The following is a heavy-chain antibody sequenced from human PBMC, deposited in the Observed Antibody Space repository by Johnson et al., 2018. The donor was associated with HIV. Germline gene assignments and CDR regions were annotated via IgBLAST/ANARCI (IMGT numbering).Heavy chain of an antibody. J-gene: IGHJ3*02. CDR2: ITTAGGT. D-gene: IGHD5-18*01. V-gene: IGHV3-13*01. Sequence: VQLVESGGGLVQPGGSLRLSCAASGFTFSSYDMHWVRQATGKGLEWVSVITTAGGTHYPGSVKGRFTISRENAKNSLYLQMNSLRAGDTAVYYCARVTHSYGYWGAFDIWGQGTMVTVSS. CDR1: GFTFSSYD. CDR3: ARVTHSYGYWGAFDI.